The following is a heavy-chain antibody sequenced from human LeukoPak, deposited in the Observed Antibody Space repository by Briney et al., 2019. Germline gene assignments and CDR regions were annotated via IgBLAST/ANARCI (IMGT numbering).Heavy chain of an antibody. V-gene: IGHV1-8*03. CDR1: GYTFTSYD. Sequence: GASVKVSCKASGYTFTSYDINWVRQATGQGLEWMGWMNPNSGNTGYAQKFQGRVTITRNTSISTAYMELSSLRSEDTAVYYCARDRLLRYFDWLPRCCFDYWGQGTLVTVSS. CDR2: MNPNSGNT. J-gene: IGHJ4*02. CDR3: ARDRLLRYFDWLPRCCFDY. D-gene: IGHD3-9*01.